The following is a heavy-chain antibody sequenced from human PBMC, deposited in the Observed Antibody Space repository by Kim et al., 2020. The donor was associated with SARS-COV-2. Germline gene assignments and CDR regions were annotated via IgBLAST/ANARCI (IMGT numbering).Heavy chain of an antibody. D-gene: IGHD3-16*01. CDR2: WYK. J-gene: IGHJ2*01. V-gene: IGHV6-1*01. CDR3: TREYYYFDF. Sequence: WYKEYAISVKGRITITPDTSKNQFSMELNSVTPEDSALYYCTREYYYFDFWGRGTLVTVSS.